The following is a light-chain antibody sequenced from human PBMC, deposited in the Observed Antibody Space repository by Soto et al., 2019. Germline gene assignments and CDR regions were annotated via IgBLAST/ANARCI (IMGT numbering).Light chain of an antibody. V-gene: IGKV3-15*01. CDR3: QQYNNWPLT. J-gene: IGKJ1*01. CDR2: GES. CDR1: QSINSN. Sequence: ILMTQSPATLSVSPGERATLSCRASQSINSNLAWYQQKAGQAPRLLIYGESTRAPGVPARFSGSGSGTEFTLTISSLQSEDFAVYYCQQYNNWPLTFGQGTKVEIK.